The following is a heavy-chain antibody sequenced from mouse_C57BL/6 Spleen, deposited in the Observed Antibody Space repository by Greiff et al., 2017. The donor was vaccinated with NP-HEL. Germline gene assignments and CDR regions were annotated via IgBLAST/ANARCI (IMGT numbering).Heavy chain of an antibody. J-gene: IGHJ3*01. CDR1: GYTFTSYW. CDR2: IYPSDSET. V-gene: IGHV1-61*01. D-gene: IGHD1-1*01. Sequence: QVQLQQPGAELVRPGSSVKLSCKASGYTFTSYWMDWVKQRPGQGLEWIGNIYPSDSETHYNQKFKDKATLTVDKSSSTAYMQLSSLTSEDSAVYYCARGRYYYGSSYDLAWFAYWGQGTLVTVSA. CDR3: ARGRYYYGSSYDLAWFAY.